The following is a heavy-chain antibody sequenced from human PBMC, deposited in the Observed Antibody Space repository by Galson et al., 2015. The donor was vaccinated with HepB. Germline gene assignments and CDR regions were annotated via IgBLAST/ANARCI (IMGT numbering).Heavy chain of an antibody. Sequence: SLRLSCAASGFTFSNAWKSWVRQAPGKGLEWVGRIKSKTDGGTTDYAAPVKGRFTTSRDDSKNTLYLQMNSLKTEDTAVYYCTTVLVYYGSGSYYNRFDYWGQGTLVTVSS. CDR1: GFTFSNAW. CDR3: TTVLVYYGSGSYYNRFDY. V-gene: IGHV3-15*01. CDR2: IKSKTDGGTT. D-gene: IGHD3-10*01. J-gene: IGHJ4*02.